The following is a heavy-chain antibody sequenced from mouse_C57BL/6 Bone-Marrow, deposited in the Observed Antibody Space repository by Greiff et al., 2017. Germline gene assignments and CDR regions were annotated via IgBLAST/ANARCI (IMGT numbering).Heavy chain of an antibody. CDR1: GFTFSDYG. D-gene: IGHD2-5*01. Sequence: EVHLVESGGGLVKPGGSLKLSCAASGFTFSDYGMHWVRQAPEKGLEWVAYISSGSSTIYYADTVKGRFTISRDNAKNTLFLQMTSLRSEDMAMYYCARGSNSYAMDYWGQGTSVTVSS. J-gene: IGHJ4*01. V-gene: IGHV5-17*01. CDR3: ARGSNSYAMDY. CDR2: ISSGSSTI.